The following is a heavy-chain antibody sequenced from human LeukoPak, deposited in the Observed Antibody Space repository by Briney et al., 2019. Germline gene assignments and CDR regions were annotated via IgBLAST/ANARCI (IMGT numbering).Heavy chain of an antibody. D-gene: IGHD2-8*01. Sequence: SETLSLTCTVSGYSISSGYYWGWIRQPPGKGLEWIGEINHSGSTNYNPSLKSRVTISVDTSKNQFSLKLSSVTAADTAVYYCAREFGMVYAMRSPWRYYMDVWGKGTTVTVSS. J-gene: IGHJ6*03. CDR2: INHSGST. CDR1: GYSISSGYY. CDR3: AREFGMVYAMRSPWRYYMDV. V-gene: IGHV4-38-2*02.